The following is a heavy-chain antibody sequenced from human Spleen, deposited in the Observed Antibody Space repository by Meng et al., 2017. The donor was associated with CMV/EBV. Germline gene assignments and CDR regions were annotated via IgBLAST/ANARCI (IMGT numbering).Heavy chain of an antibody. V-gene: IGHV7-4-1*01. Sequence: SVLISCKSSGHSFNGLYVTWMRQAPGQGLEWMGWINPNTGIPTYAQGFAGRFVFSLDTSVTTAYLQIHGLREEDTAIYYCARGHYDGCWGQGTLVTVSS. CDR1: GHSFNGLY. CDR2: INPNTGIP. D-gene: IGHD3-3*01. CDR3: ARGHYDGC. J-gene: IGHJ4*02.